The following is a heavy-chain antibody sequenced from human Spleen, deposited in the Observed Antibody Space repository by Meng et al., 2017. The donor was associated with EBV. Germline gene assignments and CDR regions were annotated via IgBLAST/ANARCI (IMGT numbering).Heavy chain of an antibody. V-gene: IGHV6-1*01. D-gene: IGHD6-19*01. CDR3: ATSGWSDYYGS. CDR2: TYYRSEWYH. CDR1: GDSVSSNSVV. Sequence: AQPRQSGPGLVKVSQTLSLTCDISGDSVSSNSVVWTWIRQSPWRGLEWLGRTYYRSEWYHDYAGSVKSRITINPDTSKNQFSLQLDSVTPEDTAVYYCATSGWSDYYGSWGQGTLVTVSS. J-gene: IGHJ4*02.